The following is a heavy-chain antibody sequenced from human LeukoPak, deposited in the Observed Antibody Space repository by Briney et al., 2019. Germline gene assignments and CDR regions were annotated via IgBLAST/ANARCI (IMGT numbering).Heavy chain of an antibody. CDR1: GFTFSTYW. CDR2: IKQDGSEK. V-gene: IGHV3-7*01. Sequence: GGSLRLSCAASGFTFSTYWMSWVRQAPGKGLEWVANIKQDGSEKYYVDSVKGRFTISRDSAKNSLYLQMNSLRAEDTAVYYCAELGITMIGGVWGKGTTVTISS. D-gene: IGHD3-10*02. CDR3: AELGITMIGGV. J-gene: IGHJ6*04.